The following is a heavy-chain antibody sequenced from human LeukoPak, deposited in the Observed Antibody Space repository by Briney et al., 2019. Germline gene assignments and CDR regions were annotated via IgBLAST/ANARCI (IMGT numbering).Heavy chain of an antibody. Sequence: QAGGSLRLSCAASGFTFSNYEMNWVRQAPGKGLEWVSYVSRSGSTIYYADSVKGRFTISRDNAKNSLYLQMSSLRAEDTAVYYCARSGYDLVFDYWGQGTLVTVSS. V-gene: IGHV3-48*03. CDR2: VSRSGSTI. CDR3: ARSGYDLVFDY. CDR1: GFTFSNYE. J-gene: IGHJ4*02. D-gene: IGHD5-12*01.